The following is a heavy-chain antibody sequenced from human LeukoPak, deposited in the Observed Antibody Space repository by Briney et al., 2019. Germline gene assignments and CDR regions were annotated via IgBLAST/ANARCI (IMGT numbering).Heavy chain of an antibody. CDR1: GDTFSSYG. CDR3: ARHYGGLDDY. Sequence: SVKVSCKTSGDTFSSYGISWVRQAPGQGLEWMGRIIPIVGSTNYEEKLQGRVTITADKSTSTVYMELSSLRSEDTAVYYCARHYGGLDDYWGQGTLIIVSS. J-gene: IGHJ4*02. CDR2: IIPIVGST. D-gene: IGHD4-23*01. V-gene: IGHV1-69*04.